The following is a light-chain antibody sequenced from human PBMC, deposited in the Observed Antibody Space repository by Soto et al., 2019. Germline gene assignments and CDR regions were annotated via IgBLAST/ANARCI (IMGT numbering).Light chain of an antibody. V-gene: IGLV2-11*01. J-gene: IGLJ1*01. CDR2: DVS. CDR1: SSNIGAYNY. Sequence: QSVLTQPPSVSGAPRQRVTISCSGSSSNIGAYNYVSWYQRHAGKGPKVIIHDVSARPSGVPDRFSASKSGNTASLTISGLQTEDEADYYCYSYAGNYVYVFGSGTKVTVL. CDR3: YSYAGNYVYV.